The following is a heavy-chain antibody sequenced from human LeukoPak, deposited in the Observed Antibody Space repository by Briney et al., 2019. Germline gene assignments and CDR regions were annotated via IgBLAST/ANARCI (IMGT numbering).Heavy chain of an antibody. D-gene: IGHD5-18*01. CDR2: ISSSGSSI. V-gene: IGHV3-11*01. CDR1: GFTFSDYY. J-gene: IGHJ6*03. CDR3: AKYSYTPYYYYYMDV. Sequence: GGSLRLSCAASGFTFSDYYMSWIRQAPGKGLEWVSYISSSGSSIYYEDSVKGRFPISRDNAKNSLYLQMNSLRAEDTAVYYCAKYSYTPYYYYYMDVWGKGTTVTVSS.